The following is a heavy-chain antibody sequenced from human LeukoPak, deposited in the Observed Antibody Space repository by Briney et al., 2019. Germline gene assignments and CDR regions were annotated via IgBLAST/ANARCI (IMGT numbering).Heavy chain of an antibody. Sequence: GGSLRLSCAASGFTFSNAWMSWVRQAPGKGLEWVGRIKSKTDGGTTDYAAPVKGRFTISRDDSKNTLYLQMNSLKTEDTAVYYCTTDGAVAGTEFDYWGQGTLVTVSS. CDR1: GFTFSNAW. V-gene: IGHV3-15*01. CDR3: TTDGAVAGTEFDY. J-gene: IGHJ4*02. D-gene: IGHD6-19*01. CDR2: IKSKTDGGTT.